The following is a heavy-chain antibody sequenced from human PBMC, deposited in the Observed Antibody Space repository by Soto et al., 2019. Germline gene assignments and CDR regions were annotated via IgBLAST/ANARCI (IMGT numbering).Heavy chain of an antibody. CDR3: ARIKSVGILISFMEVRGNGSSDL. Sequence: PPGKGLEWIANMYYSGSKYYNPSLKSRVTISLETSENQFSLTLSSVTAADTAVYYFARIKSVGILISFMEVRGNGSSDL. CDR2: MYYSGSK. V-gene: IGHV4-39*01. D-gene: IGHD3-3*01. J-gene: IGHJ2*01.